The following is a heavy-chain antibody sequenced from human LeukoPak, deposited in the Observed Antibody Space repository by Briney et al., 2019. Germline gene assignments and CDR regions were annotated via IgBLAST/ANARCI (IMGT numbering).Heavy chain of an antibody. CDR2: INPNSGGT. D-gene: IGHD2-21*01. V-gene: IGHV1-2*02. J-gene: IGHJ4*02. CDR1: GYTFTGYY. CDR3: ARSARTVVVIAILPGYSDY. Sequence: ASVKVSCKASGYTFTGYYMHWVRQAPGQGLEWMGWINPNSGGTDYAQKFQGRVTMTRDTSISTAYMELSRLRSDDTAVYYCARSARTVVVIAILPGYSDYWGQGTLVTVSS.